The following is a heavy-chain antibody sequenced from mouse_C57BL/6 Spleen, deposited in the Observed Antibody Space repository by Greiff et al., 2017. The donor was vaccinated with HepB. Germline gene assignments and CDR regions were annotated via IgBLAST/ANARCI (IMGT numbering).Heavy chain of an antibody. J-gene: IGHJ4*01. CDR1: GFTFSDYG. V-gene: IGHV5-17*01. D-gene: IGHD2-1*01. CDR2: ISSGSSTI. CDR3: AKFYGNSYYAMDY. Sequence: EVQLVESGGGLVKPGGSLKLSCAASGFTFSDYGMHWVRQAPEKGLEWVAYISSGSSTIYYADTVKGRFTISRDNAKNTLFLQMTSLRSEDTAMYYCAKFYGNSYYAMDYWGQGTSVTVSS.